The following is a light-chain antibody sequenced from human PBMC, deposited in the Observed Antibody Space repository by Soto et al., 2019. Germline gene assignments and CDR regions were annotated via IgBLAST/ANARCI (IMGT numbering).Light chain of an antibody. Sequence: EIVLTQSPGTLSLSSGERATLSCRASQSVSSSYLAWYQQKPGQAPRLLIYGASGRATGIPDRFSGSGSGTDFTLTISRLEPEDFAVYYSQQYGSSPIFTFGPGTEVDIK. V-gene: IGKV3-20*01. CDR2: GAS. CDR3: QQYGSSPIFT. CDR1: QSVSSSY. J-gene: IGKJ3*01.